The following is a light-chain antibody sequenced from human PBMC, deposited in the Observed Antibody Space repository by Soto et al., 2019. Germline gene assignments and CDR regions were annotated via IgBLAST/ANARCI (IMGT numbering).Light chain of an antibody. CDR2: NYA. V-gene: IGLV1-44*01. Sequence: QSVLTQSPSASGTPGQRVTISCSGSSSNIGSNSANWYQQFPGSAPKLLIYNYAQRPSGAPDRFSGSKSGTSASLAISGLQADDEAVYYCASWDDTLNAWVFGGGTKLTVL. CDR1: SSNIGSNS. CDR3: ASWDDTLNAWV. J-gene: IGLJ3*02.